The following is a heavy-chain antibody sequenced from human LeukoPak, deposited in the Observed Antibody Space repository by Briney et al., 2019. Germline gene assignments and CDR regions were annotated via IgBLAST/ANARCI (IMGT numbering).Heavy chain of an antibody. CDR3: ARAEYYYGSGSYSLPNYYYYYYMDV. J-gene: IGHJ6*03. V-gene: IGHV1-18*01. D-gene: IGHD3-10*01. CDR2: ISAYNGNT. Sequence: GASVKVSCKASGYTFTSYGISWVRQAPGQGLEWMGWISAYNGNTNYAQKLQGRVTMTTDTSTSTAYMELRSLRSDDTAVYYCARAEYYYGSGSYSLPNYYYYYYMDVWGEGTTVTVSS. CDR1: GYTFTSYG.